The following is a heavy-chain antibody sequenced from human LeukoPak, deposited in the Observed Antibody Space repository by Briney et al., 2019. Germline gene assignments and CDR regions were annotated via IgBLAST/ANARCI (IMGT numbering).Heavy chain of an antibody. J-gene: IGHJ4*02. D-gene: IGHD6-19*01. Sequence: ASVKASCKASGYTFTTYGISWVRQAPGQGLEWMGWISGYNGNTNYAQKLQGRVTMTTDTSTSTAYMELRSLRSDDTAVFYCARDGIAVAGTGLEYWGQGTLVTVSS. CDR2: ISGYNGNT. CDR3: ARDGIAVAGTGLEY. V-gene: IGHV1-18*01. CDR1: GYTFTTYG.